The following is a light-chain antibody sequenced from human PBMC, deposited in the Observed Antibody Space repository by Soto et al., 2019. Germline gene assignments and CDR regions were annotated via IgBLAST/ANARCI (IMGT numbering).Light chain of an antibody. CDR2: EVS. Sequence: QSVVTQPAPLSWSPGQSITLSFTGTSSVVGSYNLVSWYQQHPGKAPKLMIYEVSKRPSGVSNRFSGSKSGNTASLTISGLQAEDEADYYCCSYAGSSTYVFGNGTKVTVL. CDR3: CSYAGSSTYV. CDR1: SSVVGSYNL. V-gene: IGLV2-23*02. J-gene: IGLJ1*01.